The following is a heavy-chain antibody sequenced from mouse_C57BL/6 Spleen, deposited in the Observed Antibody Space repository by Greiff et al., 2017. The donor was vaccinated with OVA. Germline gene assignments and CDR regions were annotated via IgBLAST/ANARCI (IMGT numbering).Heavy chain of an antibody. V-gene: IGHV1-80*01. CDR3: ARTLTTRYAMDY. Sequence: VHLVESGAELVKPGASVKISCKASGYAFSSYWMNWVKQRPGKGLEWIGQIYPGDGDTNYNGKFKGKATLTADKSSSTAYMQLSSLTSEDSAVYFCARTLTTRYAMDYWGQGTSVTVSS. CDR2: IYPGDGDT. D-gene: IGHD1-1*01. CDR1: GYAFSSYW. J-gene: IGHJ4*01.